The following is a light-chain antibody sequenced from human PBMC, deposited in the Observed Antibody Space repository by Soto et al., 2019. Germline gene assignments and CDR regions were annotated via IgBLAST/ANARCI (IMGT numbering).Light chain of an antibody. J-gene: IGKJ5*01. CDR2: GAS. V-gene: IGKV3-20*01. Sequence: EIVLTQSPGTLSLSPGERATLSCRASQSVSSSYLAWYQQKPGQAPRLLIYGASSRATGIPDRFSGSGSGTDLTLTISRLEPEDFAVYYCQQYGSSWITFGQGTLLEIK. CDR3: QQYGSSWIT. CDR1: QSVSSSY.